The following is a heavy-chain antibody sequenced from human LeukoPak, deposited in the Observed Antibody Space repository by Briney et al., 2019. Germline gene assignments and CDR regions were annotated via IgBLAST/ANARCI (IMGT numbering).Heavy chain of an antibody. D-gene: IGHD3-10*01. CDR2: ISSSSSYI. CDR3: ARVATMVRVPLDALDI. J-gene: IGHJ3*02. V-gene: IGHV3-21*01. Sequence: GGSLRLSCAASGFTFSSYSMNWVRQAPGKGLEWVSSISSSSSYIYYADSVKGRFTISRDNAKNSLYLQMNSLGAEDTAVYYCARVATMVRVPLDALDIWGQGTMVSVSS. CDR1: GFTFSSYS.